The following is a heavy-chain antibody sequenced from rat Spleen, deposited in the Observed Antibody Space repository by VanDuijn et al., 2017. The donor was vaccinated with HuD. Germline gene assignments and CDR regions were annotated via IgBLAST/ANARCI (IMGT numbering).Heavy chain of an antibody. J-gene: IGHJ2*01. CDR1: GFTFSDYY. V-gene: IGHV5-22*01. CDR2: ISYEGSST. D-gene: IGHD5-1*01. Sequence: EVQLVESGGGLVQPGRSMKLSCAASGFTFSDYYMAWVRQAPKKGLEWVASISYEGSSTYYGDSVKGRFTISRDNAKSTLYLQMNSLRSEDTATYYCASLTGPYWGQGVMVTVSS. CDR3: ASLTGPY.